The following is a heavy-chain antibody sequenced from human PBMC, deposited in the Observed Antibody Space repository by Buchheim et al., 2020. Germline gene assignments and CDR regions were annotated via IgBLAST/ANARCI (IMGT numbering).Heavy chain of an antibody. CDR3: ARATHCSRGSCYSYHYYYGMDV. V-gene: IGHV3-30*03. Sequence: QVQLVESGGGVVQPGRSLRLSCAVSGFTFSNYGMHWVRQAPGKGLEWVAVISYDGSNKYYADSVKGRFTISRDSSKNTLYLQMISLRAEDTAVYYCARATHCSRGSCYSYHYYYGMDVWGQGT. J-gene: IGHJ6*02. D-gene: IGHD2-15*01. CDR1: GFTFSNYG. CDR2: ISYDGSNK.